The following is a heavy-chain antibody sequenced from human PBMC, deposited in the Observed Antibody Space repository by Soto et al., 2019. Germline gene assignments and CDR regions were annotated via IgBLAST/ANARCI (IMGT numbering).Heavy chain of an antibody. CDR3: ARTHYYGSGSYKFDP. V-gene: IGHV4-59*08. D-gene: IGHD3-10*01. J-gene: IGHJ5*02. CDR1: GGSISSYY. CDR2: IYYSGST. Sequence: SETLSHTCTVSGGSISSYYWSWLRQPPGKGLEWIGYIYYSGSTNYNPSLKSRVTISVDTSKNQFSLKLSSVTAADTAVYYCARTHYYGSGSYKFDPWGQGTLVTVSS.